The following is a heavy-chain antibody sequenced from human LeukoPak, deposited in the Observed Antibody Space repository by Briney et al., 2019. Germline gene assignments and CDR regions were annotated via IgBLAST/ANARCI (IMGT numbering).Heavy chain of an antibody. CDR3: ARDALTGSPTWFDP. CDR1: GGSISSRAYY. Sequence: SDTLALTCTVSGGSISSRAYYWTWIRQPAGKGLEWIGRIHTSGSTYYNPYLKSRVTMSIDTSNTHFFLKLNSVTAADTAVYHCARDALTGSPTWFDPWGQGILVTVSS. CDR2: IHTSGST. D-gene: IGHD3-9*01. V-gene: IGHV4-61*02. J-gene: IGHJ5*02.